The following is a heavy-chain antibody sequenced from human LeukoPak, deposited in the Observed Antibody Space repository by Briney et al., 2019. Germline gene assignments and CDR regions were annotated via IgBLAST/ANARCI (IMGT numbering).Heavy chain of an antibody. D-gene: IGHD5-18*01. Sequence: SVKVSCKASGGTFSGYAISWVRQAPGQGLEWMGGIIPSFGTANYAQKFQGRVTITADESTSTAYMELSSLRSEDTAVYYCARAERGYSYGYEVYFDYWGQGTLVTVSS. V-gene: IGHV1-69*13. J-gene: IGHJ4*02. CDR1: GGTFSGYA. CDR2: IIPSFGTA. CDR3: ARAERGYSYGYEVYFDY.